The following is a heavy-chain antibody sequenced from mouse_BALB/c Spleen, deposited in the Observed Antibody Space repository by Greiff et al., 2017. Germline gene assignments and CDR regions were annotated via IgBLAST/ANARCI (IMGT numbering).Heavy chain of an antibody. J-gene: IGHJ3*01. D-gene: IGHD2-10*02. CDR1: GFAFSSYD. V-gene: IGHV5-12-1*01. Sequence: EVQLQESGGGLVKPGGSLKLSCAASGFAFSSYDMSWVRQTPEKRLEWVAYISSGGGSTYYPDTVKGRFTISRDNAKNTLYLQMSSLKSEDTAMYYCARHVKYGNYLAWFAYWGQGTLVTVSA. CDR3: ARHVKYGNYLAWFAY. CDR2: ISSGGGST.